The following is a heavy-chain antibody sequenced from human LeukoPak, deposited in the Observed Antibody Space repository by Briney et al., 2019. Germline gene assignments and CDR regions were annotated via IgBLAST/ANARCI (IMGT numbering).Heavy chain of an antibody. CDR3: ARRRSGNSYVDY. J-gene: IGHJ4*02. Sequence: SETLSLTCTASGGSISSSSYYWGWIRQPPGKGLEWIGSFYYSGSTYYNPSLKSRVTISVDTPKNQFSLKLSSVTATDTAVYYCARRRSGNSYVDYWGQGTLVTVSS. CDR1: GGSISSSSYY. D-gene: IGHD5-18*01. V-gene: IGHV4-39*01. CDR2: FYYSGST.